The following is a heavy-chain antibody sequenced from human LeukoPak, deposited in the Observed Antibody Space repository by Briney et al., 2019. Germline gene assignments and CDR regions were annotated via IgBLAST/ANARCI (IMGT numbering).Heavy chain of an antibody. V-gene: IGHV3-30-3*01. CDR2: ISYDGSNK. D-gene: IGHD3-3*01. J-gene: IGHJ6*02. Sequence: GGSLRLSGAASGFTFSSYAMHWVRQAPGKGLEWVAVISYDGSNKYYADSVKGRFTISRDNSKNTLYLQMNSLRAEDTAVYYCAREGYYDFWSGRNEYYYYGMDVWGQGTTVTVSS. CDR1: GFTFSSYA. CDR3: AREGYYDFWSGRNEYYYYGMDV.